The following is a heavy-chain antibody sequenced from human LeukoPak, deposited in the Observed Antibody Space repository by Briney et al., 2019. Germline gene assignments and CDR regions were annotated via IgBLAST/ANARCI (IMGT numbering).Heavy chain of an antibody. J-gene: IGHJ3*02. Sequence: ASVKVSCKASGYTFTDYYFHWVRQAPGQGLEWMGWINPNSGGTNYAQQFQGRVTMTRDTSITTAYIELNRLRSDDTAVYYCARDWGWFGESDAFDIWGQGTLVTVSS. CDR1: GYTFTDYY. CDR2: INPNSGGT. V-gene: IGHV1-2*02. CDR3: ARDWGWFGESDAFDI. D-gene: IGHD3-10*01.